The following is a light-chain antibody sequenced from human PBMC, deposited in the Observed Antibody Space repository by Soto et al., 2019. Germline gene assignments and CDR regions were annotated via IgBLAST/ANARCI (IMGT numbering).Light chain of an antibody. CDR1: QSISSW. Sequence: DIQMTQSPSTPSASVGDRVTITCRAIQSISSWLAWYQQKPGKAPKLLIYDASSLESGVPSRFSGSGSGTEFTLTISSLQPDDFATYYCQEYNSYSPWTFGQGTKV. J-gene: IGKJ1*01. CDR3: QEYNSYSPWT. V-gene: IGKV1-5*01. CDR2: DAS.